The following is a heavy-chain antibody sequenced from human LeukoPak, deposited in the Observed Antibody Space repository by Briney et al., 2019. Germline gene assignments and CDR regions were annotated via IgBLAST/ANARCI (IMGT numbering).Heavy chain of an antibody. J-gene: IGHJ6*03. CDR3: ASKPIDYDFWSWTMDV. D-gene: IGHD3-3*01. V-gene: IGHV1-2*02. CDR1: GYTFTGYY. CDR2: INPNSGGT. Sequence: GASVKASCKASGYTFTGYYMHWVRQAPGQGLEWMGWINPNSGGTNYAQKFQGRVTMTRDTSISTAYMELSRLRSDDTAVYYCASKPIDYDFWSWTMDVWGKGTTVTVSS.